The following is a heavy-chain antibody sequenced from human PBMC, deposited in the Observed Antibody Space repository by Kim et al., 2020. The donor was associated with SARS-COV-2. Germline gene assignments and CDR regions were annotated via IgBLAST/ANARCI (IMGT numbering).Heavy chain of an antibody. Sequence: SVKVSCKASGFTFTGSAVQWVRQARGQRLEGIGWIVVGRGNTNYAQKFQERVTITRDMSTSTAYMELGSLRSDDAAVYYCAAAVGTIGAFDVWGRGTMVTVAS. CDR1: GFTFTGSA. D-gene: IGHD1-26*01. J-gene: IGHJ3*01. CDR2: IVVGRGNT. CDR3: AAAVGTIGAFDV. V-gene: IGHV1-58*01.